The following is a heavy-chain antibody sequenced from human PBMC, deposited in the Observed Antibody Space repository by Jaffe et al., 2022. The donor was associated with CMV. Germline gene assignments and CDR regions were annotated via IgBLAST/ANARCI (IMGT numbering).Heavy chain of an antibody. V-gene: IGHV3-21*01. Sequence: VQLVESGGGLVKPGGSLRLSCAASGFTFSNYNLTWVRQAPGKGLEWVSSISSSGRFVYHADSMKGRFTISRDNANNSLFLQVNSLRAEDTAVYYCARDIRLIPTTSYYYSYGLDVWGQGTTVIVSS. D-gene: IGHD1-7*01. CDR2: ISSSGRFV. CDR1: GFTFSNYN. J-gene: IGHJ6*02. CDR3: ARDIRLIPTTSYYYSYGLDV.